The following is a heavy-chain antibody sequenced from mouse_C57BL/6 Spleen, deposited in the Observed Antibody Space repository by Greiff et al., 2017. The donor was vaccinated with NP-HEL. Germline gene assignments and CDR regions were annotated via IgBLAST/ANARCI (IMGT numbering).Heavy chain of an antibody. CDR1: GYTFTDYY. V-gene: IGHV1-26*01. Sequence: EVQLQQSGPELVKPGASVKISCKASGYTFTDYYMNWVKQSHGKSLEWIGDINPNNGGTSYNQKFKGKATLTVDKSSSTAYMELRSLTSEDSAVYYCAKNWGDWFAYWGQGTLVTVSA. J-gene: IGHJ3*01. CDR3: AKNWGDWFAY. CDR2: INPNNGGT. D-gene: IGHD4-1*01.